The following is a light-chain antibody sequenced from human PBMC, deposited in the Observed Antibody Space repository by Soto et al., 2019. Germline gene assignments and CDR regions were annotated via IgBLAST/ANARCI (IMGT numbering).Light chain of an antibody. Sequence: AIQMTQSPSSLSASVGDRVTITCRASQVIRSYLGWYQQEPGKAPKLLIYAASSLQSGVPSRFSGSGSGTDFTHTINSLQPEDFATYYCLQDYNYPLTLGGGTKVEIK. CDR1: QVIRSY. CDR3: LQDYNYPLT. V-gene: IGKV1-6*01. J-gene: IGKJ4*01. CDR2: AAS.